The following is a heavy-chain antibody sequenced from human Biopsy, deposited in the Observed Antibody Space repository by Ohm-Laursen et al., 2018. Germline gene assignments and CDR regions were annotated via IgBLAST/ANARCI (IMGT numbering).Heavy chain of an antibody. CDR3: ARNAWPTLSTMIVVVKGFNWFDP. V-gene: IGHV1-46*01. J-gene: IGHJ5*02. CDR1: GYTFTSYY. Sequence: SVKVSCYASGYTFTSYYMHWVRQAPGQGLEWMGIINPSGGSTTYAQKFQGRVTMTRDTSTSTVYMELSSLRSEDTAVYYCARNAWPTLSTMIVVVKGFNWFDPWGQGTLVTVSS. CDR2: INPSGGST. D-gene: IGHD3-22*01.